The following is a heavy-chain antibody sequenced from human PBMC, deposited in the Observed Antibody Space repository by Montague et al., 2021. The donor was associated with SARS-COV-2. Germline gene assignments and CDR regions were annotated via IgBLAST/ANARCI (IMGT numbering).Heavy chain of an antibody. CDR2: IYYSGST. D-gene: IGHD3-3*01. CDR3: ARANYDFWGGYSVAYYYYYMDV. Sequence: SETLSLTCTVSGGSISSYYWSWIRQPPGKGLEWIGYIYYSGSTNYNPSXXSRVTISIYTSKNQYFLKLSIVTAADTAAYYCARANYDFWGGYSVAYYYYYMDVWGKGTTVTVSS. CDR1: GGSISSYY. J-gene: IGHJ6*03. V-gene: IGHV4-59*01.